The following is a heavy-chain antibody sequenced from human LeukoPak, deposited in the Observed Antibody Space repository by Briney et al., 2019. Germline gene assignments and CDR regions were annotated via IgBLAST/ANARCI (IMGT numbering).Heavy chain of an antibody. V-gene: IGHV4-59*01. CDR2: IYYSGST. CDR1: GGSITSSY. Sequence: PSETLSLTCTVSGGSITSSYWSWVRQPPGKGLESIGYIYYSGSTNYNPSLNSRVTISVDTSENQSSLKLTSVTAAHTAAYYCARGPRTFDYWGQGTLVTVSS. J-gene: IGHJ4*02. CDR3: ARGPRTFDY. D-gene: IGHD1-7*01.